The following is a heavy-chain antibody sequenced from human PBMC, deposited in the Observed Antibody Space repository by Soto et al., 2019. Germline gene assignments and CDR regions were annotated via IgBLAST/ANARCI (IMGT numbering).Heavy chain of an antibody. CDR2: MFYSGST. CDR1: GGSTSSYS. CDR3: AVTPRFCCCGSCYPPHAFDI. J-gene: IGHJ3*02. D-gene: IGHD2-15*01. V-gene: IGHV4-59*01. Sequence: SETLSLTCTVSGGSTSSYSWSWIRQPPGKGLEWIGYMFYSGSTEYNPSLKSRLTISVDTSKNQFSLNLSSVTAADTAVYYCAVTPRFCCCGSCYPPHAFDIWAQGRTVTVPS.